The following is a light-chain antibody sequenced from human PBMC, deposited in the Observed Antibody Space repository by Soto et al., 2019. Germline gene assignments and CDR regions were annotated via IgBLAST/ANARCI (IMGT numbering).Light chain of an antibody. CDR1: GSDVAAYNS. J-gene: IGLJ1*01. CDR2: DVS. V-gene: IGLV2-11*01. Sequence: QSALTQPRSVSGSPGQSVTISCTDTGSDVAAYNSVSWYQHLPGKAPKLMIFDVSERPSGVPDRFSGSKSGNTASLSISGLQAEDDADYYCCSYAGSYVHFVFGTGTKVTVL. CDR3: CSYAGSYVHFV.